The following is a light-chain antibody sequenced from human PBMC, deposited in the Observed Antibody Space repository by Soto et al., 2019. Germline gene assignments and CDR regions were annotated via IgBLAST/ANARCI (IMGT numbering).Light chain of an antibody. V-gene: IGKV1-9*01. CDR2: AAI. CDR3: QQINEYPWT. Sequence: DIQLTQSPSFLSTSVGDSVTITCRASQVISTYLAWYQQKPGEAPKLLISAAITLQGGVPSRFSGSGSGTEFPLTISSLPHEDVVTYYCQQINEYPWTFGQGTKVEIK. CDR1: QVISTY. J-gene: IGKJ1*01.